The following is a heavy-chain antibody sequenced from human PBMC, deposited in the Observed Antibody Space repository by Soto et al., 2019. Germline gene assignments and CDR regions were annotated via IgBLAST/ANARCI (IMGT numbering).Heavy chain of an antibody. CDR1: GYTFTSYA. J-gene: IGHJ6*02. D-gene: IGHD6-19*01. CDR3: ARDPPLRSGWFALATKKYYYYGMDV. Sequence: ASVKVSCKASGYTFTSYAMHWVRQAPGQRLEWMGWINAGNGNTKYSQKFQGRVTITRDTSASTAYMELSSLRSEDTAVYYCARDPPLRSGWFALATKKYYYYGMDVWGQGTTVTVSS. CDR2: INAGNGNT. V-gene: IGHV1-3*01.